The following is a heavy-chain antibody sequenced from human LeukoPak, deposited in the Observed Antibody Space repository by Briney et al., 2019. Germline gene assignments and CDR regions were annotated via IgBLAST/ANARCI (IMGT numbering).Heavy chain of an antibody. D-gene: IGHD2-2*01. CDR1: GFTFSSYG. CDR3: ARDMADIVVVPAAPGPLAFDI. J-gene: IGHJ3*02. CDR2: ISSSSSYI. Sequence: GGSLRLSCAASGFTFSSYGMNWVRQAPGKGLEWVSSISSSSSYIYYADSVKGRFTISRDNAKNSLYLQMNSLRAEDTAVYYCARDMADIVVVPAAPGPLAFDIWGQGTMVTVSS. V-gene: IGHV3-21*01.